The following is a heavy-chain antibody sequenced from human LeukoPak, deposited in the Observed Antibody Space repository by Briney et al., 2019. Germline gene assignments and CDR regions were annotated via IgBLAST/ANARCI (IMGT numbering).Heavy chain of an antibody. Sequence: SVKVSCKASGDTFSSYAISWVRQAPGQGLEWMGGIIPIFGTANYAQKLQGRVTMTTDTSTSTAYMELRSLRSDDTAVYYCARQALRYFDWLLSLQPSFDYWGQGTLVTVSS. CDR2: IIPIFGTA. CDR3: ARQALRYFDWLLSLQPSFDY. D-gene: IGHD3-9*01. J-gene: IGHJ4*02. CDR1: GDTFSSYA. V-gene: IGHV1-69*05.